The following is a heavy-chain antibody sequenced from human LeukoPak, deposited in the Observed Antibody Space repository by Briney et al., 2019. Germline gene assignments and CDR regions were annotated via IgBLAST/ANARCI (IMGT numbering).Heavy chain of an antibody. CDR2: IIWNSGSI. CDR1: GFTFDDYA. D-gene: IGHD2-2*02. J-gene: IGHJ4*02. V-gene: IGHV3-9*03. CDR3: AKDGGYCSSTSCYTFLDY. Sequence: GGSLRLSCAASGFTFDDYAMHWVRQAPGKGLEWVSGIIWNSGSIGYADSVKGRFTISRDNAKNSLYLQMNSLRAEDMALYYCAKDGGYCSSTSCYTFLDYWGQGTLVTVSS.